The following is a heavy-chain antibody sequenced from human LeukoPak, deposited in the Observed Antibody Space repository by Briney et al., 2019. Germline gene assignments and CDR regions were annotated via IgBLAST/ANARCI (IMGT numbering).Heavy chain of an antibody. CDR1: GITFNTYT. CDR3: ARGGALLWFGASFDY. CDR2: ISNDGSNK. Sequence: GGSLRLSCAASGITFNTYTMRWVRQAPDRGLEWVAVISNDGSNKFYVDSVKGRFTISRDNSKNTLYLQMNSLRAEDTAVYYCARGGALLWFGASFDYWGQGTLVTVSS. V-gene: IGHV3-30-3*01. D-gene: IGHD3-10*01. J-gene: IGHJ4*02.